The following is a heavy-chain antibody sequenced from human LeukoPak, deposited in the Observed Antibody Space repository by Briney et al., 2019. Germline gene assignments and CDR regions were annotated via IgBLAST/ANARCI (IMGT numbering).Heavy chain of an antibody. CDR3: ARDQYGSPL. Sequence: GGSLRLSCTASGFTFSDHYMTWIRQAPGKRLEWVSYISDDSSILYYADSVKGRFTVSGDNARNSLYLQMNGLRVDDTAVYYCARDQYGSPLWGQGTMVTVSS. CDR1: GFTFSDHY. D-gene: IGHD2/OR15-2a*01. J-gene: IGHJ3*01. CDR2: ISDDSSIL. V-gene: IGHV3-11*01.